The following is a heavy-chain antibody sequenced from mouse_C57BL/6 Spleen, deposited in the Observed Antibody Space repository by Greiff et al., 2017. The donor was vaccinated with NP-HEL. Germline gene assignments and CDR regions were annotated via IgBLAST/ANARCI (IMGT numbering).Heavy chain of an antibody. CDR3: ARGGYDDAMDY. V-gene: IGHV3-6*01. Sequence: EVKLQESGPGLVKPSQSLSLTCSVTGYSITSGYYWNWIRQFPGNKLEWMGYISYDGSNNYNPSLKNRISITRDTSKNQFFLKLNSVTTEDTATYYCARGGYDDAMDYWGQGTSVTVSS. D-gene: IGHD2-2*01. CDR2: ISYDGSN. CDR1: GYSITSGYY. J-gene: IGHJ4*01.